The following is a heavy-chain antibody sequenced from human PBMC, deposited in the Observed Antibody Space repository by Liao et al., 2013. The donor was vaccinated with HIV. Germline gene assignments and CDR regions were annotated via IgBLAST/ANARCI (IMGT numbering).Heavy chain of an antibody. J-gene: IGHJ4*02. Sequence: QVQLQESGPGLVKPSQTLSLTCTVSGGSISSGSYYWSWIRQPAGKGLEWIGRIYTSGSTNYNPSLKSRVTISVDTSKNQFSLKLSSVTAADTAVYYCARSVPDFWSGRMAYFDYWGQGTLVTVSS. D-gene: IGHD3-3*01. CDR3: ARSVPDFWSGRMAYFDY. CDR2: IYTSGST. V-gene: IGHV4-61*02. CDR1: GGSISSGSYY.